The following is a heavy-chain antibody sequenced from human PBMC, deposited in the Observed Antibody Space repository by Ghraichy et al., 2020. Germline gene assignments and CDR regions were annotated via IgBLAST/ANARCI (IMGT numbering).Heavy chain of an antibody. J-gene: IGHJ3*02. D-gene: IGHD2-21*02. V-gene: IGHV4-39*01. CDR3: ARHENIVVVTAARAFDI. CDR1: GGSISVSSSYF. Sequence: SETLSLTCTVSGGSISVSSSYFWGWIRQPPGKGLEWIGSIYYYGNTYYNPSLKSRVTISVDTSKNQFSLKLSSVTAADTAVYYCARHENIVVVTAARAFDIWGQGTMVTVSS. CDR2: IYYYGNT.